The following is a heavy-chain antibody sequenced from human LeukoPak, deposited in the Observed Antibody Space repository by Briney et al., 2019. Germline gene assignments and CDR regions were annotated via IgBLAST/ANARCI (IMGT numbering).Heavy chain of an antibody. CDR3: ARDLYGDYPRGYYGMDV. CDR1: GGSISSYY. CDR2: IYYSGST. D-gene: IGHD4-17*01. J-gene: IGHJ6*04. Sequence: SETLSLTCTVSGGSISSYYWSWIQQPPGKGLEWIGYIYYSGSTNYNPSLKSRVTISVDTSKNQFSLKLSSVTAADTAVYYCARDLYGDYPRGYYGMDVWGKGTTVTVSS. V-gene: IGHV4-59*01.